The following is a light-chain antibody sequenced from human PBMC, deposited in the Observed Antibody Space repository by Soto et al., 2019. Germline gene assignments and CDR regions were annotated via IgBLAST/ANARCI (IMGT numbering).Light chain of an antibody. V-gene: IGKV3-20*01. J-gene: IGKJ1*01. Sequence: DIVLTQSPGTLSLSPGERATLSCRASQSVSSNYLAWYQQKPGQAPRLLIYGASTRATGVPDRFSGSGSGTDFTLTISRLEPEDFVVYHCQQYGSLSWTFGQGTKVDIK. CDR3: QQYGSLSWT. CDR2: GAS. CDR1: QSVSSNY.